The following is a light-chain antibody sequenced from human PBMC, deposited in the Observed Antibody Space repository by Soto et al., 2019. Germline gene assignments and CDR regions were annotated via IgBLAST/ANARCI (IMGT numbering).Light chain of an antibody. V-gene: IGKV3-20*01. Sequence: EIVLTQSPGTLFLSPGERATLSCWASQSVRSRYLAWYQQKPGQAPRLLIYGASSRATGIPDRFSGSGSGTDFTLTIGRLEPEDFAVYFCQQYGTSPWTFGPGTKVDFK. J-gene: IGKJ3*01. CDR1: QSVRSRY. CDR3: QQYGTSPWT. CDR2: GAS.